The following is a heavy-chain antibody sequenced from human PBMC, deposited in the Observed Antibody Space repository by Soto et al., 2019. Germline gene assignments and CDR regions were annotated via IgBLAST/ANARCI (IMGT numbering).Heavy chain of an antibody. D-gene: IGHD4-4*01. CDR3: AREGINNYNEYYFDS. J-gene: IGHJ4*02. Sequence: GGSLRLSCAASGFTFSTYPRNWVRQAPGKGLEWVSSISGSGNYTHYADFLRGRFTISRDNAKTSLYLQMNSLRAEDTAVYYCAREGINNYNEYYFDSWGQGTVVTVYS. V-gene: IGHV3-21*01. CDR1: GFTFSTYP. CDR2: ISGSGNYT.